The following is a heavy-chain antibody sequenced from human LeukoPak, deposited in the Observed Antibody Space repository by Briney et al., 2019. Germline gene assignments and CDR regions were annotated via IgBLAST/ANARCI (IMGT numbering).Heavy chain of an antibody. Sequence: PSETLSLTCAVYGGSFSGYYWSWIRQPPGKGMEWIGEINHSGSTNYNPSLKSRVTISVGTSKNQFSLKLSSVTAADTAVYYCARDWYGSGSYEYWGQGTLVTVSS. D-gene: IGHD3-10*01. CDR2: INHSGST. CDR1: GGSFSGYY. V-gene: IGHV4-34*01. CDR3: ARDWYGSGSYEY. J-gene: IGHJ4*02.